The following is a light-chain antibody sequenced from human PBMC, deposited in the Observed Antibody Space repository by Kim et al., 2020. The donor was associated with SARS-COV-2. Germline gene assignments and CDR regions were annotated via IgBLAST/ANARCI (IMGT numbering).Light chain of an antibody. J-gene: IGKJ2*01. Sequence: SESVGDRVTITCRASQSIRKYLNWYQQKPGKPPKFLSYGASNLENGVPSRFSGGGSGTDFTLTISSLQPDDFATYYCQQSHTTPFTFGQGTKLEI. CDR1: QSIRKY. CDR2: GAS. CDR3: QQSHTTPFT. V-gene: IGKV1-39*01.